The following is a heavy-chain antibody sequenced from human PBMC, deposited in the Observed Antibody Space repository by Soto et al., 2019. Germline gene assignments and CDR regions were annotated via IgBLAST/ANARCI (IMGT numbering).Heavy chain of an antibody. CDR1: GFTFSIYS. Sequence: PGGSLRLSCATSGFTFSIYSMNWVRQAPGKGLEWVSYISSRSNTIYYADSVKGRFTISRDNARNSLSLQMNNLRDEDTAVYYCARERSGWPDYWGQGILVTVSS. CDR2: ISSRSNTI. J-gene: IGHJ4*02. D-gene: IGHD3-3*01. CDR3: ARERSGWPDY. V-gene: IGHV3-48*02.